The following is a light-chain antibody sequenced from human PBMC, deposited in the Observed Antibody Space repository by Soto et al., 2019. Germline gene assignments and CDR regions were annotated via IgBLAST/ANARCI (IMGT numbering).Light chain of an antibody. CDR1: QGISSY. J-gene: IGKJ1*01. V-gene: IGKV1-6*01. CDR2: GAS. Sequence: IQMTQSPSSLSASVGDRVTITCRASQGISSYLAWYQQKPGKAPKLLIYGASNLQSGVPPRFSGSGSGTDFTLAISSLQPEDSATYYCLQDINYPWTFGQGTKVDIK. CDR3: LQDINYPWT.